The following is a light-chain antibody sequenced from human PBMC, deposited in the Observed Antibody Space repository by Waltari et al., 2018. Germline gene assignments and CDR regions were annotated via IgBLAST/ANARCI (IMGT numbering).Light chain of an antibody. CDR3: CSYAGNYFYVV. CDR1: SRDGGGYDS. Sequence: QSALTQPRSVSGSPGQSVTIPCSGSSRDGGGYDSVSWYQQHPGRVPKLIIHDVTKRPSGVPARFSGSKSGNTASLTISGLQAEDEADYYCCSYAGNYFYVVFGGGTQLTVL. CDR2: DVT. J-gene: IGLJ2*01. V-gene: IGLV2-11*01.